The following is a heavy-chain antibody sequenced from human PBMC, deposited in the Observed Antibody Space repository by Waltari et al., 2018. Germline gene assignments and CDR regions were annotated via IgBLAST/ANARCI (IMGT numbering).Heavy chain of an antibody. J-gene: IGHJ5*02. CDR2: IYYTGST. CDR3: ARGGGGDWEWFDP. V-gene: IGHV4-59*01. CDR1: VGSIICFY. D-gene: IGHD2-21*02. Sequence: QVQLQESGPSLLKPSETLSLICTVSVGSIICFYWSWVRQPPGKGLDWIGYIYYTGSTNFNPSLKSRVTMSVDTSKNQFSLKLSSVTAADTAFYYCARGGGGDWEWFDPWGQGTLVTVSS.